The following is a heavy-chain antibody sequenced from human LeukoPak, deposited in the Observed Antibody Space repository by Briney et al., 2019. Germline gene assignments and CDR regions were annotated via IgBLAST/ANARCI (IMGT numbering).Heavy chain of an antibody. Sequence: PSQTLSLTCTVSGGSISSGDYYWSWIRQPPGKGLEWIGSIYYSGSTYYNPSLKSRVTISVDTSKNQFSLKLSSVTAADTAVYYCARGDDYGDSLDYWGQGTLVTVSS. D-gene: IGHD4-17*01. CDR3: ARGDDYGDSLDY. J-gene: IGHJ4*02. V-gene: IGHV4-30-2*03. CDR1: GGSISSGDYY. CDR2: IYYSGST.